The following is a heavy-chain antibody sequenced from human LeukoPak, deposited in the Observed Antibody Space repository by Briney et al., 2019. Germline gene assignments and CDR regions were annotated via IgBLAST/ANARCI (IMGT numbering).Heavy chain of an antibody. CDR1: GYTFTGYY. J-gene: IGHJ5*02. CDR3: ATGIVGATTVWFDP. Sequence: ASVKVSCKASGYTFTGYYMHWVRQAPGQGLEWMGWINPNSGGTNYAQKFQGRVTMTEDTSTDTAYMELSSLRSEDTAVYYCATGIVGATTVWFDPWGQGTLVTVSS. V-gene: IGHV1-2*02. D-gene: IGHD1-26*01. CDR2: INPNSGGT.